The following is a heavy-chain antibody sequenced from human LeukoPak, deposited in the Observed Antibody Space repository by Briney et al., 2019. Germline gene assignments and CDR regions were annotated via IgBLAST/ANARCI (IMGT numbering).Heavy chain of an antibody. CDR1: GDSIRRGFY. CDR2: MIHSGST. CDR3: AREAARPSFAY. Sequence: SETLSLTCTVSGDSIRRGFYWGWIRQPPGKGLEWIGSMIHSGSTYLNPSLRSRISISVDTSKNQFYLTLSSVSAADTAMYYCAREAARPSFAYWGQGSLVTVSS. J-gene: IGHJ4*02. V-gene: IGHV4-38-2*02. D-gene: IGHD6-6*01.